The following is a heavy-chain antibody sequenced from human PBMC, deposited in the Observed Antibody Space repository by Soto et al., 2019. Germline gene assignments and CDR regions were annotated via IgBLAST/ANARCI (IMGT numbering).Heavy chain of an antibody. CDR1: GFTFSSYW. D-gene: IGHD6-6*01. J-gene: IGHJ3*02. V-gene: IGHV3-7*01. CDR2: IKQDGSEK. CDR3: ARDLKYSSSSGAFDI. Sequence: GGSLRLSCAASGFTFSSYWMSWVRQAPGKGLEWVANIKQDGSEKYYVDSVKGRFTISRDNAKNSLYLQMNSLRAEDTAVYYCARDLKYSSSSGAFDIWGQGTMVTVSS.